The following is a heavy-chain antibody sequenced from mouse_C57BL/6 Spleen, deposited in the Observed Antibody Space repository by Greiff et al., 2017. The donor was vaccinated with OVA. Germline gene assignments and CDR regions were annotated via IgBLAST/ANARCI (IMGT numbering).Heavy chain of an antibody. Sequence: QVQLKESGPELVKPGASVKISCKASGYSFTSYYIHWVKQRPGQGLEWIGWIYPGSGNTKYNEKFKGKATLTADTSSSTAYMQLSSLTSEDSAVYYCAREYFDYWGQGTTLTVSS. CDR1: GYSFTSYY. CDR2: IYPGSGNT. J-gene: IGHJ2*01. CDR3: AREYFDY. V-gene: IGHV1-66*01.